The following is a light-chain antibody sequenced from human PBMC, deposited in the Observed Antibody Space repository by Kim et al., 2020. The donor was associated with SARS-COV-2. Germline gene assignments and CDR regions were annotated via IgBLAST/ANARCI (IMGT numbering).Light chain of an antibody. V-gene: IGLV2-23*02. CDR3: SSYAGTPTFVV. Sequence: QSITISCTGTSSDVGSYNLVSWYQRHPGKAPKVMIYEVNKRPSGVSNRLSGSKSGNTASPTISGLQAEDGADYYCSSYAGTPTFVVFGGGTQLTVL. J-gene: IGLJ2*01. CDR1: SSDVGSYNL. CDR2: EVN.